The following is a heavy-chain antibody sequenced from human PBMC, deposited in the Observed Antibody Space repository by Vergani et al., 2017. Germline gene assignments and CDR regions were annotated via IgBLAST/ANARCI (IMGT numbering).Heavy chain of an antibody. CDR3: ARVVGYGHFDL. CDR2: ISGSGGST. D-gene: IGHD1-26*01. CDR1: GFTFSSYA. V-gene: IGHV3-23*01. Sequence: EVQLLESGGGLVQPGGSLRLSCAASGFTFSSYAMSWVRQAPGKGLEWVSAISGSGGSTYYADSVKGRFTISRDNSKNSLYLQMNSLRSEDTAVYYCARVVGYGHFDLWGRGTLVTVSS. J-gene: IGHJ2*01.